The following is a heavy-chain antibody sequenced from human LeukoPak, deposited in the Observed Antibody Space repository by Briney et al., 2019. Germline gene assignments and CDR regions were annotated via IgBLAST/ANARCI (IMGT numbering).Heavy chain of an antibody. CDR3: GRCRGDCRGAPFAV. Sequence: PGGSRRLSCGVSGFSLSDEYMTWIRQAPGQGLEWISYISASGSYTNYADSVKGRFTISRDNAKNSLYLQMNSLRAEDTAVYYCGRCRGDCRGAPFAVWGQGTLVTVSS. CDR2: ISASGSYT. CDR1: GFSLSDEY. J-gene: IGHJ4*02. D-gene: IGHD2-21*01. V-gene: IGHV3-11*03.